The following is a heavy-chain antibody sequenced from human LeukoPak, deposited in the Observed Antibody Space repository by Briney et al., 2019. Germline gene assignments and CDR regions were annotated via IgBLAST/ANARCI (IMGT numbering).Heavy chain of an antibody. D-gene: IGHD3-3*01. V-gene: IGHV1-46*01. Sequence: ASVKVSCKASGYTFTGYYMHWVRQAPGQGLEWMGIINPSGGSTSYAQKFQGRVTMTRDTSTSTVYMELSSLRSEDTAVYYCARDRLNVLRFSPPDDYWGQGTLVTVSS. CDR1: GYTFTGYY. J-gene: IGHJ4*02. CDR2: INPSGGST. CDR3: ARDRLNVLRFSPPDDY.